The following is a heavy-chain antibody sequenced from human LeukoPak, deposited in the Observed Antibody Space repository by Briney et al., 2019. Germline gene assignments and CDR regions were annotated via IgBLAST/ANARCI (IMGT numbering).Heavy chain of an antibody. CDR1: GGSISSYY. V-gene: IGHV4-59*01. J-gene: IGHJ4*02. CDR2: IYYSGTT. D-gene: IGHD2-21*02. CDR3: ARLPMAVTPHVDY. Sequence: SETLSLTCTVSGGSISSYYWSWIRQPPGKGLEWIGYIYYSGTTNYNPSLKSRVTISLGMSKNQFSLKLSSVTAADTAVYYCARLPMAVTPHVDYWGQGTLVTVSS.